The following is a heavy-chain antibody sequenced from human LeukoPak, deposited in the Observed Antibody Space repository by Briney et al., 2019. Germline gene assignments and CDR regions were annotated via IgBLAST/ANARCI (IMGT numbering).Heavy chain of an antibody. Sequence: GGSLRLSCAASGFTFSSYGMHRVRQAPGKGLEWVAFIRYDGSNKYYADSVKGQFTISRDNSKNTLYLQMNSLRAEDTAVYYCAKDLIFGVVISVFDYWGQGTLVTVSS. V-gene: IGHV3-30*02. CDR1: GFTFSSYG. CDR2: IRYDGSNK. CDR3: AKDLIFGVVISVFDY. D-gene: IGHD3-3*01. J-gene: IGHJ4*02.